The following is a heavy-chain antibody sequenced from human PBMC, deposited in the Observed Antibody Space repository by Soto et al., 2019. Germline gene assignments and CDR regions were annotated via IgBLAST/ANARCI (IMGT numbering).Heavy chain of an antibody. J-gene: IGHJ5*02. CDR1: GYTFTSYA. D-gene: IGHD2-15*01. Sequence: QVQLVQSGAEVKKPGASVKVSCKASGYTFTSYAMHWVRQAPGQRLEWMGWINAGNGNTKYSQKFQGRVTITRDTSASTAYMEASSLRIEDTGGYYRAGDPGPWGSCPYNWFDPWGQGTLVTVSS. CDR2: INAGNGNT. V-gene: IGHV1-3*01. CDR3: AGDPGPWGSCPYNWFDP.